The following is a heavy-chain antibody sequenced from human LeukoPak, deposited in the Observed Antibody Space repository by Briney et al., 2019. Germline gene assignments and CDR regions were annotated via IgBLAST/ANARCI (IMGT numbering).Heavy chain of an antibody. CDR2: IRYDGSNK. Sequence: GGSLRLSCAASGFTFSSYDMHWVRQAPGKGLEWVAFIRYDGSNKYYADSVKGRFTISRDNSKNTLYLQMNSLRAEDTAVYYCAKDQHRAQSPFDYWGQGTLVTVSS. J-gene: IGHJ4*02. D-gene: IGHD1-26*01. V-gene: IGHV3-30*02. CDR3: AKDQHRAQSPFDY. CDR1: GFTFSSYD.